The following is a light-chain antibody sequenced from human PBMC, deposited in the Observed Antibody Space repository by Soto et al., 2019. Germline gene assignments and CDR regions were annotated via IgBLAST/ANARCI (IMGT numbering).Light chain of an antibody. J-gene: IGLJ1*01. CDR3: SSYAGTNIHYV. CDR2: DVS. CDR1: SSDVGGYNY. V-gene: IGLV2-8*01. Sequence: QSALTQPPSASGSPGQSVTISCTGTSSDVGGYNYVSWYQQHPGKAPKRMIYDVSKRPSGVPDRFSGSKSGNTASLTVSGLQAEDEADYYCSSYAGTNIHYVFGTGTQLTVL.